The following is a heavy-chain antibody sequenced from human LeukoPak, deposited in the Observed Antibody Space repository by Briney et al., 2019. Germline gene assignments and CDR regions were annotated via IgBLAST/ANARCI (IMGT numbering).Heavy chain of an antibody. CDR2: INPNSGGT. CDR1: GYTFTGYY. J-gene: IGHJ4*02. CDR3: ARVISYYYDSSGYWEGYFDY. V-gene: IGHV1-2*02. D-gene: IGHD3-22*01. Sequence: ASVKVSCKASGYTFTGYYMHWVRQAPGQGLEWMGWINPNSGGTNYAQKFQGRVTMTRDTSISTACMELSRLRSDDTAVYYCARVISYYYDSSGYWEGYFDYWGQGTLVTVSS.